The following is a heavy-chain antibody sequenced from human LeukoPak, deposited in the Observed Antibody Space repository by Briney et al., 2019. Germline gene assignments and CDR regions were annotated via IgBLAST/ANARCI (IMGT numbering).Heavy chain of an antibody. CDR1: GVSLSSHG. D-gene: IGHD5-18*01. CDR3: ARDDTWIQFNWFDP. Sequence: GGSLRLSCVVSGVSLSSHGMHWVRQAPGKRLEWLTFTWSDGRSEYYADSVKGRFSVSRDNSKNTVYLQIDSLRVEDTAVYYCARDDTWIQFNWFDPWGQGTLVTVSS. V-gene: IGHV3-33*01. J-gene: IGHJ5*02. CDR2: TWSDGRSE.